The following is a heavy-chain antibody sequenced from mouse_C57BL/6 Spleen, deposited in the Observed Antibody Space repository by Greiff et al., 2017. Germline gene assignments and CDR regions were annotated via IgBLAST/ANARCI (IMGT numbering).Heavy chain of an antibody. CDR1: GYTFTDYY. J-gene: IGHJ4*01. D-gene: IGHD1-1*01. V-gene: IGHV1-26*01. CDR3: ARLDYGSSYDYAMDY. CDR2: INPNNGGT. Sequence: VQLQQSGPELVKPGASVKISCKASGYTFTDYYMNWVKQSHGKSLEWIGDINPNNGGTSYNQKFKGKATLTVDKSSSTAYMELRSLTSEDSAVYYCARLDYGSSYDYAMDYWGQGTSVTVSS.